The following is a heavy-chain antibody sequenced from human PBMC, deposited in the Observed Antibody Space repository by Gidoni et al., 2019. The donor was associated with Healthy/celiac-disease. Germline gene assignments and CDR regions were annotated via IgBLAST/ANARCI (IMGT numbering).Heavy chain of an antibody. CDR1: GFTFSSYA. V-gene: IGHV3-64D*09. J-gene: IGHJ3*02. CDR3: VISALIVVVPAARAFDI. D-gene: IGHD2-2*01. Sequence: EVQLVESGGGLVQPGGSLRLSCSASGFTFSSYAMHWVRQAPGKGLEYVSAISSNGGSTYYADSVKGRFTISRDNSKNTLYLQMSSLRAEDTAVYYCVISALIVVVPAARAFDIWGQGTMVTVSS. CDR2: ISSNGGST.